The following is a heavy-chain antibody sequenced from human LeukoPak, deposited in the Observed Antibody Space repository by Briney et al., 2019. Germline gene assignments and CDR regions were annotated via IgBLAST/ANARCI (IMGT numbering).Heavy chain of an antibody. CDR2: INWNGGST. D-gene: IGHD2-2*02. CDR1: GFTFDDYG. J-gene: IGHJ3*02. CDR3: ARRGIVVVPASILGAFDI. Sequence: PGGSLRLSCAASGFTFDDYGMSWVRQAPGKGLEWVSGINWNGGSTGYADSVKGRFTISRDNAKNSLYLQMNSLRAEDTGLYYCARRGIVVVPASILGAFDIWGQGTMVTVSS. V-gene: IGHV3-20*04.